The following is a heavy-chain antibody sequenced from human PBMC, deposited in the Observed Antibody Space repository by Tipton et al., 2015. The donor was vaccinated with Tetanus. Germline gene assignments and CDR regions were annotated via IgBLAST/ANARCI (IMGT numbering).Heavy chain of an antibody. J-gene: IGHJ6*02. Sequence: GSLRLSRAASKFSFSRHSMNWVRQAPGKGLEWVSSTSSGSTYIYYADSVKGRFTISRDNAKNSLYLLMDSLRAEDTAVYYCARDQIVEQATRDHDYGVDVWGQGTTVTVSS. CDR2: TSSGSTYI. V-gene: IGHV3-21*01. D-gene: IGHD3-22*01. CDR3: ARDQIVEQATRDHDYGVDV. CDR1: KFSFSRHS.